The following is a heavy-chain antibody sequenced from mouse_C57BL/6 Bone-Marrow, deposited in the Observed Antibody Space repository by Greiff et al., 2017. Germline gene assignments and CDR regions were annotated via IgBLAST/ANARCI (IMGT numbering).Heavy chain of an antibody. CDR3: ARGYGSRFAY. J-gene: IGHJ3*01. CDR2: INPGSGGT. CDR1: GYAFTNYL. V-gene: IGHV1-54*01. D-gene: IGHD1-1*01. Sequence: QVQLKQSGAELVRPGTSVKVSCKASGYAFTNYLIEWVKQRPGQGLEWIGVINPGSGGTNYNEKFKGKATLTADKSSSTAYMQLSSLTSEDSPVYFCARGYGSRFAYWGQGTLVTVSA.